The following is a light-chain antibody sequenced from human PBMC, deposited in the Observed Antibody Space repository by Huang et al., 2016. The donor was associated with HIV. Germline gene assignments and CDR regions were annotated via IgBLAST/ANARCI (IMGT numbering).Light chain of an antibody. CDR3: QQYNNWPLTWT. Sequence: EIVMTQSPATLSVSPGERATLSCRASQSVNSDLAWYQQKPGQAPRLLMFGASTRATGIPARCSGSGSGTEFTLTISSLQSEDFAVYYCQQYNNWPLTWTFGQGTKVEIK. CDR2: GAS. J-gene: IGKJ1*01. CDR1: QSVNSD. V-gene: IGKV3-15*01.